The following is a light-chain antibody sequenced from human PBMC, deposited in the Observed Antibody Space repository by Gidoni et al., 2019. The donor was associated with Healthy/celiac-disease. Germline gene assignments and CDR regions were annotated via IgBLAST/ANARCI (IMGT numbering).Light chain of an antibody. J-gene: IGKJ1*01. CDR1: QSISSW. V-gene: IGKV1-5*01. Sequence: DIQMTQSPSTLSASVGDRVTITCRASQSISSWLAWYQQKPGKAPKLLIYDASSLESGVPSRFSGSGSVTEFTLTISSLQPDDFATYYCQQWWTFGQWTKVEIK. CDR2: DAS. CDR3: QQWWT.